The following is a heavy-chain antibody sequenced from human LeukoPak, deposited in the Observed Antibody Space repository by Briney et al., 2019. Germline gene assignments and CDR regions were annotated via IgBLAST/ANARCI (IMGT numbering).Heavy chain of an antibody. CDR3: ARAKDLWLKSIGRGLDY. D-gene: IGHD3-16*01. V-gene: IGHV4-34*01. Sequence: SETLSLTCAVYGGSFSGYYWSWIRQPPGKGLEWIGEINHSGSTNYYPSLKSRGTISVDTSKNHFTLKLSSVTAAVTALYYGARAKDLWLKSIGRGLDYWGQGTLVTVSS. CDR2: INHSGST. CDR1: GGSFSGYY. J-gene: IGHJ4*02.